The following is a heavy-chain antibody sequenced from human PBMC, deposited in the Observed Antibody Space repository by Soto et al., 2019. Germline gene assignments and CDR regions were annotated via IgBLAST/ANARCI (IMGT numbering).Heavy chain of an antibody. CDR3: AKEKYSSGFFDY. Sequence: PGGSLRLACAAFGVSFSTYAMSWVRQAPGRGLEWVSAISGSGGRTHYADSVKGRFTISRDNSRNTLYLQMNSLRGEDTAVYYCAKEKYSSGFFDYWGQGTLVTVSS. V-gene: IGHV3-23*01. CDR2: ISGSGGRT. J-gene: IGHJ4*02. D-gene: IGHD6-19*01. CDR1: GVSFSTYA.